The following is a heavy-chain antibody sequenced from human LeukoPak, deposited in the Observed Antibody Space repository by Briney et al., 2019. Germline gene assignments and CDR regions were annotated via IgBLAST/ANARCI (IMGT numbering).Heavy chain of an antibody. CDR2: IYYSGIT. Sequence: SETLSLTCTVSGGSISSGTYYWGWIRQPPGKGLEWIGSIYYSGITYYTPSLKSRVTISVHTSRNEFSLKVRSVTAADTAMYYCARRNHYYPYYIDVWGKGTTVTVSS. V-gene: IGHV4-39*01. CDR3: ARRNHYYPYYIDV. CDR1: GGSISSGTYY. J-gene: IGHJ6*03.